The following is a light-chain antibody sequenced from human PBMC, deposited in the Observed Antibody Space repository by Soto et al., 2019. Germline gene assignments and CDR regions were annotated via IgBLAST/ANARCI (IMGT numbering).Light chain of an antibody. CDR3: QQTRAYPST. J-gene: IGKJ4*01. Sequence: DIQMSHSPSSMSESVCDRVTITCRASQDIAIYLAWYKQTRGEAPNIXIHTASTLHGGVPSRFRGSGSGTDFTLTITSLKAEDFETYYCQQTRAYPSTFGGGTKVDI. CDR2: TAS. CDR1: QDIAIY. V-gene: IGKV1-9*01.